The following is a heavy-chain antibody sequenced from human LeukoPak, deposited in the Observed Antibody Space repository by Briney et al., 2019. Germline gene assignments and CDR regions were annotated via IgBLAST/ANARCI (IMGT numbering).Heavy chain of an antibody. Sequence: PAGGSLRLSCAASGFTFRNYVIHWVRQAPGKGLEWVAVTSSGLNVKLYADSVKGRFTISRDSSRSTPYLQMNSLRPEDTAIYYCAREGYYGSGSPPSLYFDYWGQGTLVTVSS. CDR2: TSSGLNVK. CDR3: AREGYYGSGSPPSLYFDY. J-gene: IGHJ4*02. CDR1: GFTFRNYV. D-gene: IGHD3-10*01. V-gene: IGHV3-30-3*01.